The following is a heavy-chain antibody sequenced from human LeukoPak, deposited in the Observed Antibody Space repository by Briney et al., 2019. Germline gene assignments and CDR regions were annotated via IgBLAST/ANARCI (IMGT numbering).Heavy chain of an antibody. V-gene: IGHV1-69*13. CDR1: GYTFTSYG. CDR3: ARIRERGYSYGFDY. J-gene: IGHJ4*02. CDR2: VIPIFGTA. Sequence: SVKVSCKASGYTFTSYGISWVLQAPGQGLEWMGGVIPIFGTANYAQKFQGRVTITADESTSTAYMELSSLRSEDTAVYYCARIRERGYSYGFDYWGQGTLVTVSS. D-gene: IGHD5-18*01.